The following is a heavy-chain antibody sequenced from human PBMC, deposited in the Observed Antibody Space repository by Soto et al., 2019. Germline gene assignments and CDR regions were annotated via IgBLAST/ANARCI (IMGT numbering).Heavy chain of an antibody. D-gene: IGHD2-2*01. V-gene: IGHV3-7*01. Sequence: EVQLVQSGGDLVQPGGSLRLSCVASGFTFSTYWMTWVRQAPGMGLEWVSGIKEDASWEVYVDSVKGRFSISRDNAKNSLYLQLNSLRAEDTAVYYCATAISSPFSNFDSWGQGSLVTVSS. CDR2: IKEDASWE. CDR3: ATAISSPFSNFDS. J-gene: IGHJ4*02. CDR1: GFTFSTYW.